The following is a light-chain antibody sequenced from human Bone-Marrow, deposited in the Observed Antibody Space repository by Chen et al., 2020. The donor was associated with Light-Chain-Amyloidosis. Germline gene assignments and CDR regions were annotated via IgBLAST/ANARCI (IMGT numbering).Light chain of an antibody. J-gene: IGLJ3*02. Sequence: SYVLTQPSSVSVAPGQTATIACGGNHLGSTSVHWYQQTPGPAPLLVVYDGSDRPSVIPGRLSGSNSGTTATLTSSRVEAGDAADYYCQVWARSSYRPVFGGGTKLTVL. V-gene: IGLV3-21*02. CDR3: QVWARSSYRPV. CDR2: DGS. CDR1: HLGSTS.